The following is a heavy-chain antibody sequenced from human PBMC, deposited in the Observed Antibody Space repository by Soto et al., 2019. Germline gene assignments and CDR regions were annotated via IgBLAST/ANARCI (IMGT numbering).Heavy chain of an antibody. V-gene: IGHV3-53*04. CDR2: IYIGGNT. Sequence: EVQLVESGGDVVHPGGSLRLSCAASGFTVSSNHISWVRQAPGKGLEWVSVIYIGGNTYYADSVKGRFTISRHNSKNTVFLQMNSLRTEDTAVYYCARDSGKSNYFDYWGQGTLVTVSS. CDR1: GFTVSSNH. D-gene: IGHD1-26*01. J-gene: IGHJ4*02. CDR3: ARDSGKSNYFDY.